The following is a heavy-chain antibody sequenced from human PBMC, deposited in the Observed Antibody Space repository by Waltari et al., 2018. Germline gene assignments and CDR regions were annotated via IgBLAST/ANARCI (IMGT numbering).Heavy chain of an antibody. D-gene: IGHD3-10*01. CDR1: GGSIISYY. V-gene: IGHV4-4*07. CDR2: IYPGATP. Sequence: QVQLRESGPGLVKPSETLSLTCTVPGGSIISYYWSWIRPPVGKGLEWIGRIYPGATPYYNPSLQTRIMMSVDTSQNQFSLKLSSVTAADTAVYYCARIYGSGTFIYMDVWGKGTTVTVSS. CDR3: ARIYGSGTFIYMDV. J-gene: IGHJ6*03.